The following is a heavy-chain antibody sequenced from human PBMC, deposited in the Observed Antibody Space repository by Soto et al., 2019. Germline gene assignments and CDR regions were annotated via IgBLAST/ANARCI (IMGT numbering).Heavy chain of an antibody. CDR3: ARGYRNWFDP. V-gene: IGHV4-31*03. D-gene: IGHD6-13*01. CDR2: IFYSGSS. Sequence: QVHLQESGPGLVKPSQTVSLTCNVSGGSFSSGGYYLTWVRQHPGKGLEWIGNIFYSGSSYYNPSLKSRLTLSVDTSNNQFSLKLSSVTAADTAVYYCARGYRNWFDPWGQGTLVTVSS. J-gene: IGHJ5*02. CDR1: GGSFSSGGYY.